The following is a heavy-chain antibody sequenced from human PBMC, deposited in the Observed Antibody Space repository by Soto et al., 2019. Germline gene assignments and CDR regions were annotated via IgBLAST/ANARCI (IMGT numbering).Heavy chain of an antibody. CDR1: GGSFDGYY. CDR3: AILLLQ. D-gene: IGHD2-15*01. J-gene: IGHJ4*02. Sequence: SATLSLTCCFSGGSFDGYYWSWILQSPGPGLEWIGEISGSGATNYNPALESRVSLSLDTSKNQFSLKLDSVTASDTAVYDCAILLLQWGKGTRVTV. CDR2: ISGSGAT. V-gene: IGHV4-34*01.